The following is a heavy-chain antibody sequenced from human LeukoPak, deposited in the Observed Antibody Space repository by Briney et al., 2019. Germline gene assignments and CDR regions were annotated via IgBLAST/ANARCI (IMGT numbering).Heavy chain of an antibody. CDR1: GFSVSSSY. D-gene: IGHD1-26*01. V-gene: IGHV3-53*01. CDR2: IYSGGNT. Sequence: GRSLRLSCAASGFSVSSSYISWVRQAPGKWLEWVSVIYSGGNTYYADSVKGRFTISRDNSKNTLYLQMNGLRAEDAAVYYCARLGRVNYFDYWGQGTLVTVSS. CDR3: ARLGRVNYFDY. J-gene: IGHJ4*02.